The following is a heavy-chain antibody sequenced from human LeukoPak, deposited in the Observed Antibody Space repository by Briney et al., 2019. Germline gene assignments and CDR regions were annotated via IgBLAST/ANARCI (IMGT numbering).Heavy chain of an antibody. Sequence: RTGGSLRLSCAASRFTFSSYNMNWVRQAPGKGLEWVSYITTKGGTIYYADSVKGRFTISRDNAKNSLYLQMNSLRAEDTAVYYCARDGWYSGYDFDYWGQGTLVTVSS. CDR1: RFTFSSYN. V-gene: IGHV3-48*01. D-gene: IGHD5-12*01. CDR3: ARDGWYSGYDFDY. J-gene: IGHJ4*02. CDR2: ITTKGGTI.